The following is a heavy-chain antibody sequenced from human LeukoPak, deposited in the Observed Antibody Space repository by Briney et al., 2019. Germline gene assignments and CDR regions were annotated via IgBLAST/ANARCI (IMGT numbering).Heavy chain of an antibody. CDR3: AVTGFDY. CDR2: IYHSGST. V-gene: IGHV4-38-2*02. CDR1: GYSISSGYY. Sequence: PSETLSLTCTVSGYSISSGYYWGWIRQPPGKGLEWIGSIYHSGSTYYNPSLKSRVTISVDTSKNQFSLKLSSVTAADTAVYYCAVTGFDYWGQGTLVTVSS. J-gene: IGHJ4*02. D-gene: IGHD3-10*01.